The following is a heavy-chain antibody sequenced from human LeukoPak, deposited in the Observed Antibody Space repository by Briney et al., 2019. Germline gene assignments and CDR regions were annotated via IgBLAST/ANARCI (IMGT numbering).Heavy chain of an antibody. V-gene: IGHV5-51*03. Sequence: KPGESLKISCKGSGYSFTSYWIGWVRQMPGKGLEWMGIIYPGDSDTRYSPSFQGQVTISADKSISTAYLQWSSLKASDTAMYYCATYDSSGYSLLSAFDIWDQGTMVTVSS. D-gene: IGHD3-22*01. CDR1: GYSFTSYW. CDR3: ATYDSSGYSLLSAFDI. CDR2: IYPGDSDT. J-gene: IGHJ3*02.